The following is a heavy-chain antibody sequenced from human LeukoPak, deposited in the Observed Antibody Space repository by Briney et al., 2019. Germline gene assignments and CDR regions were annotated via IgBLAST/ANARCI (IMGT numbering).Heavy chain of an antibody. CDR1: GFTFIDYD. CDR3: ARGGIQVSGIDEFDY. Sequence: PGGSLRLSCAASGFTFIDYDMHWVRQVIGKGLEWVSAIGIRGDTHYSGSGKGRFTISRKHAESSLYLQMNSLRTEDTAVYYCARGGIQVSGIDEFDYWGQGTLVTVSS. V-gene: IGHV3-13*01. CDR2: IGIRGDT. D-gene: IGHD6-19*01. J-gene: IGHJ4*02.